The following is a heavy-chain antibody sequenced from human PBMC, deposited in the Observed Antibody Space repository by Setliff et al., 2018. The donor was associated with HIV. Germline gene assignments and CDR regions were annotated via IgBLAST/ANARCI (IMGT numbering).Heavy chain of an antibody. CDR2: IYHSVNT. J-gene: IGHJ4*02. V-gene: IGHV4-39*01. CDR3: ARRRGQKATGWYYFDF. Sequence: PSETLSLTCSVSGGPITSNTYFWDWIRQAPGKGLEWIGSIYHSVNTYYNPSLKSRVSISVDTSKRQFSLKLTSVTAGDSALYYCARRRGQKATGWYYFDFWGQGALVTVSS. D-gene: IGHD6-19*01. CDR1: GGPITSNTYF.